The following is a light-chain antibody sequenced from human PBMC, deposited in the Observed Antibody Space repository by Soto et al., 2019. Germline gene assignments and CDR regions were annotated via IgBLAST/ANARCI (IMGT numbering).Light chain of an antibody. V-gene: IGKV3-15*01. J-gene: IGKJ2*02. CDR2: GAS. CDR3: QQYNAWPSRT. CDR1: QSVSTN. Sequence: IVLTQSPAALSVSPGERATLSCRASQSVSTNLAWYQQKPGQPPRLLIYGASTRATGVPARLSGSGSGTEFTLTISSMQSEDVSVYYCQQYNAWPSRTFGQGTKVEIK.